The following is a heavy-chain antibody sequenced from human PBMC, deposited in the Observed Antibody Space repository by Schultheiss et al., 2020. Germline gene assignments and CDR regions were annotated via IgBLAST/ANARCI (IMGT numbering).Heavy chain of an antibody. V-gene: IGHV3-30*03. D-gene: IGHD2-2*01. J-gene: IGHJ6*04. Sequence: GGSLRLSCAASGFTFSSYGMHWVRQAPGKGLEWVAVISYDGSNKYYADSVKGRFTISRDNSKNTLYLQMNSLRAEDTAVYYCAREDQEIYWTSDIVVVPAARPLMDVWGKGTTVTVSS. CDR3: AREDQEIYWTSDIVVVPAARPLMDV. CDR1: GFTFSSYG. CDR2: ISYDGSNK.